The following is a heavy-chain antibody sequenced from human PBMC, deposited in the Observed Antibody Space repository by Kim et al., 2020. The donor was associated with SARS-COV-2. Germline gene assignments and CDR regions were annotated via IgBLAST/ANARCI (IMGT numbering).Heavy chain of an antibody. D-gene: IGHD2-15*01. CDR1: GFTFSSYG. Sequence: GGSLRLSCAASGFTFSSYGMHWVRQAPGKGLEWVAVIWYDGSSKYYADSVKGRFTISRDNSKNTLYLQMNSLRAEDTAVYYCARDREYCSGGSCYSESDWFDPWGQGTLVTVSS. CDR2: IWYDGSSK. CDR3: ARDREYCSGGSCYSESDWFDP. J-gene: IGHJ5*02. V-gene: IGHV3-33*01.